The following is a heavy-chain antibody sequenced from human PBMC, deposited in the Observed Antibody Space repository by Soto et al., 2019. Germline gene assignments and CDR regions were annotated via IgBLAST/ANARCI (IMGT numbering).Heavy chain of an antibody. CDR2: IYYSGST. D-gene: IGHD2-15*01. CDR3: ARRYGGTFDY. CDR1: GDSISSGGYY. J-gene: IGHJ4*02. V-gene: IGHV4-31*03. Sequence: SETLSLTCSVSGDSISSGGYYWSWIRQHPGKGLEWIGYIYYSGSTYYNPSLKSRVTISVDTSKNQFSLKLSSVTAADTAVYYCARRYGGTFDYWGQGTPVTVSS.